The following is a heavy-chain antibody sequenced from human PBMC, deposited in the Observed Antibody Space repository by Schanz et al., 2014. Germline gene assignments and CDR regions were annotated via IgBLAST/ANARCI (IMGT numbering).Heavy chain of an antibody. Sequence: DVQLLESGGGLVQPGGSLRLSCAASGFTFNSYAMTWVRQAPGKGLEWVSYICSSGNTIYYADSVKGRFTISRDNAKNSLYLQMNSLRAEDTAVYYCARDNYYGSGSCAYWGQGTLVTVSS. CDR3: ARDNYYGSGSCAY. CDR2: ICSSGNTI. D-gene: IGHD3-10*01. V-gene: IGHV3-48*03. CDR1: GFTFNSYA. J-gene: IGHJ4*02.